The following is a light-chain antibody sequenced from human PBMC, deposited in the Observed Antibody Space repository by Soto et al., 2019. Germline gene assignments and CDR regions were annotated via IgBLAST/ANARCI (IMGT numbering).Light chain of an antibody. Sequence: EIVMTQAQATLSVYPGEGATLSCRASQGIGDTLAGYQQKPGQTPRLLIYDTSTRATGVPSRFSGRRSGAEFTLTISSLQSDDFAVYYCQHYVNWPLTCGGGTKV. V-gene: IGKV3-15*01. CDR1: QGIGDT. CDR2: DTS. J-gene: IGKJ4*01. CDR3: QHYVNWPLT.